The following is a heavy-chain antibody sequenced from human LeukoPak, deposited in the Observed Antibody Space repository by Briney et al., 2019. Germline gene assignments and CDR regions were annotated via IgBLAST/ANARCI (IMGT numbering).Heavy chain of an antibody. D-gene: IGHD3-10*01. V-gene: IGHV3-48*03. Sequence: PGGSLRLSCAASGFTFSSYEMNWVRQGPGKGLEWVSYISSSGSTKYYADSVKGPFTISRDNAKKSLYLQMNSLRAEDTAIYYCARGWGEGGQGTLVTVSS. J-gene: IGHJ4*02. CDR2: ISSSGSTK. CDR3: ARGWGE. CDR1: GFTFSSYE.